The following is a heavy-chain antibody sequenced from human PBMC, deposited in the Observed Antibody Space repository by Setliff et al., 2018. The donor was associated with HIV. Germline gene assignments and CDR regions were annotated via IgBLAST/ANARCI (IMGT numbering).Heavy chain of an antibody. Sequence: GGSLRLSCKASGFSFRSYAMSWVRQAPGKGLEWVSGITGSGGSTYYADSVKGRSTISRDNSGDTLYLHINSLRAEDMAVYYCAKASRGEYYDNSGFFVTYFDYWGQGKLVTVSS. V-gene: IGHV3-23*01. J-gene: IGHJ4*02. CDR3: AKASRGEYYDNSGFFVTYFDY. CDR1: GFSFRSYA. CDR2: ITGSGGST. D-gene: IGHD3-22*01.